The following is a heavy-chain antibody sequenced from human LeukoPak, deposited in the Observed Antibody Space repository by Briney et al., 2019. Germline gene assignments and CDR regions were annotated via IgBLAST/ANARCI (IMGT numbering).Heavy chain of an antibody. CDR3: AKDRLEQQLVFDY. J-gene: IGHJ4*02. CDR2: ISGSGGST. D-gene: IGHD6-13*01. V-gene: IGHV3-23*01. CDR1: GFTFSSYG. Sequence: GGSLRLSCAASGFTFSSYGMSWVRQAPGKGLEWVSAISGSGGSTYYADSVKGRSTISRDNSKNTLYLQMNSLRAEDTAVYYCAKDRLEQQLVFDYWGQGTLVTVSS.